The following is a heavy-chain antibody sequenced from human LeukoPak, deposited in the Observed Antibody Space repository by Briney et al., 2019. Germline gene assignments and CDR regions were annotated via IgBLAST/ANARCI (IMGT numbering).Heavy chain of an antibody. J-gene: IGHJ6*02. CDR1: GGTFSSYA. CDR3: ARGMFDSSGSYYYFYYAMDV. Sequence: PRASVKVSCKASGGTFSSYAISWVRQAPGQGLEWMGWMNPDSGSTGYAQQFQGRVTMTRDTSINTAYMELSSLRSEDTAVYYCARGMFDSSGSYYYFYYAMDVWGHGTTVTVSS. V-gene: IGHV1-8*02. D-gene: IGHD3-22*01. CDR2: MNPDSGST.